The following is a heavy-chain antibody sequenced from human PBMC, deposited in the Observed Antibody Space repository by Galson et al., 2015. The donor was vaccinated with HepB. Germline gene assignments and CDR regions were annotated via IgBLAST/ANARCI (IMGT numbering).Heavy chain of an antibody. Sequence: SLRLSCAASGFTFSSYAMSWVRQAPGKGLEWVAVMSKRGNSINYADSMKGRFTISRDNSKNTVYLQMHDLRHEDTALYFCVKEHRSGWPNLDSWGPGTLVIVSS. CDR1: GFTFSSYA. CDR2: MSKRGNSI. CDR3: VKEHRSGWPNLDS. V-gene: IGHV3-30*18. J-gene: IGHJ4*02. D-gene: IGHD6-19*01.